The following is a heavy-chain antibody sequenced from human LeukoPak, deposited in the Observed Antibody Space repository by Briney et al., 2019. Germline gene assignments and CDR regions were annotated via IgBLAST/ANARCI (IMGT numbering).Heavy chain of an antibody. D-gene: IGHD3-22*01. CDR3: ARNVVVVIDNAFDI. V-gene: IGHV4-31*03. Sequence: SQTLSLTCTVSGGSISSGGYYWSWTRQHPGKGLEWIGYIYYSGSTYYNPSLKSRVTISVDTSKNQFSLKLSSVTAADTAVYYCARNVVVVIDNAFDIWGQGTMVTVSS. CDR2: IYYSGST. CDR1: GGSISSGGYY. J-gene: IGHJ3*02.